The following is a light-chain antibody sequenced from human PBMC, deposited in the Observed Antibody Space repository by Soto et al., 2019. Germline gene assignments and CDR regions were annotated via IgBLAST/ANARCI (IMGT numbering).Light chain of an antibody. CDR1: QGVSIN. Sequence: DIEMTQSPSSLSASVGDRVTITCRASQGVSINLNWYQQKPGRAPKVLIYAASNLQSGVPSRFSSHGSGTDFTLTISSLQPDDFATYYCQHTYNIPWTFGQGTKVEIK. V-gene: IGKV1-39*01. CDR2: AAS. CDR3: QHTYNIPWT. J-gene: IGKJ1*01.